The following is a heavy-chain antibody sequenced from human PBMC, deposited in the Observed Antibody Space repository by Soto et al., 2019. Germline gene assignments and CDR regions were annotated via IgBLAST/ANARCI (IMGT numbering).Heavy chain of an antibody. J-gene: IGHJ6*02. Sequence: APLKVSCKASGGTFSSYAISWVRRAPGQGLEWMGWINPNSGGTNYAQKFQGWVTMTRDTSISTAYMELSRLRSDDTAVYYCGRGRPYSSHVPYGMDVWG. CDR3: GRGRPYSSHVPYGMDV. D-gene: IGHD6-13*01. CDR1: GGTFSSYA. CDR2: INPNSGGT. V-gene: IGHV1-2*04.